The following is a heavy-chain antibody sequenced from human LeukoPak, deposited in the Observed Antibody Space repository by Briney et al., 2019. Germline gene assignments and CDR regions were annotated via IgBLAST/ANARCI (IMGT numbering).Heavy chain of an antibody. J-gene: IGHJ4*02. CDR2: ISSSSNYI. Sequence: GGSLRLFCVASGFTFSTYSMNWVRQAPGKGLEWVSSISSSSNYIYYADSVKGRFTISRDNAKNSLYLQMNSLRAADTAVYYCAQNFYDSSGLYFDYWGQGTLVTVSS. V-gene: IGHV3-21*01. D-gene: IGHD3-22*01. CDR3: AQNFYDSSGLYFDY. CDR1: GFTFSTYS.